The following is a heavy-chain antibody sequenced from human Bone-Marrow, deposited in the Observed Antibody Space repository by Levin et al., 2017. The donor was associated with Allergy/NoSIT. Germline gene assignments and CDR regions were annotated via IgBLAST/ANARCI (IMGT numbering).Heavy chain of an antibody. CDR1: GGSISSGDYY. J-gene: IGHJ3*02. CDR3: ARVVVPNFDAFDI. V-gene: IGHV4-30-4*01. Sequence: SETLSLTCTVSGGSISSGDYYWSWIRQPPGKGLEWIGYIYYSGSTYYNPSLKSRVTISVDTSKNQFSLKLSSVTAADTAVYYCARVVVPNFDAFDIWGQGTMVTVSS. CDR2: IYYSGST. D-gene: IGHD3-22*01.